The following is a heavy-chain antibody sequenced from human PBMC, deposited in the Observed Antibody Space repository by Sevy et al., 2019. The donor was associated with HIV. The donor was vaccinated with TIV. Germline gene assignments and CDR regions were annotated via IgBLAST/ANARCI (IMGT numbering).Heavy chain of an antibody. D-gene: IGHD6-19*01. Sequence: GGSLRLSCAASGXTFSXYGMHWFRQAPGKGLEWVAFIRXDGSNKYYADSVKGRFTISRDNSKNTLYLQMNSLRAEDTAVYYCAKDLAXAGXYXFDYWGQGTLVTVSS. CDR3: AKDLAXAGXYXFDY. CDR2: IRXDGSNK. J-gene: IGHJ4*02. V-gene: IGHV3-30*02. CDR1: GXTFSXYG.